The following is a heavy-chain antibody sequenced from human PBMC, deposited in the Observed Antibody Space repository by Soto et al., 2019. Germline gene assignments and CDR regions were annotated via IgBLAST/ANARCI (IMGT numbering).Heavy chain of an antibody. J-gene: IGHJ4*02. Sequence: GESLKISCKGSGYSFTSYWIGWVRQMPGKGLEWMGIIYPGDSDTRYSPSFQGQVTISADKSISTAYLQWSSLKASDTAMYYCARLPVLRNFDWRGGLDYWGQGTLVTVSS. CDR2: IYPGDSDT. CDR1: GYSFTSYW. V-gene: IGHV5-51*01. D-gene: IGHD3-9*01. CDR3: ARLPVLRNFDWRGGLDY.